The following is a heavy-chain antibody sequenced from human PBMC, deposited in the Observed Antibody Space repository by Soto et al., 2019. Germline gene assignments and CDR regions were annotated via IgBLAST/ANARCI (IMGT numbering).Heavy chain of an antibody. CDR1: GFTFSTYG. Sequence: GGSLRLSCAASGFTFSTYGMHWVRQAPGKGLEWVAVIWYDGSSKHYADSVKGRFTISRDNSKNMLYLQLNSLRAEDTAVYYCARDHYSSYYDYYGMDVWGQGTTVTVSS. J-gene: IGHJ6*02. V-gene: IGHV3-33*01. CDR2: IWYDGSSK. D-gene: IGHD5-18*01. CDR3: ARDHYSSYYDYYGMDV.